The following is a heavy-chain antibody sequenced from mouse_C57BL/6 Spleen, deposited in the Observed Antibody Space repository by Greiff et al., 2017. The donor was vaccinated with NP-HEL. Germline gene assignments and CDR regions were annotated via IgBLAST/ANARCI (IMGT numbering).Heavy chain of an antibody. Sequence: QVQLQQPGAELVKPGASVKLSCKASGYTFTSYWMHWVKQRPGRGLEWIGRIDPTSGGTKYNEKFKSKATLTVDKPSSTAYMQLSSLTSDDSAVYYCASSVNWGLSFAYWGQGTLVTVSA. V-gene: IGHV1-72*01. D-gene: IGHD4-1*01. CDR1: GYTFTSYW. CDR2: IDPTSGGT. CDR3: ASSVNWGLSFAY. J-gene: IGHJ3*01.